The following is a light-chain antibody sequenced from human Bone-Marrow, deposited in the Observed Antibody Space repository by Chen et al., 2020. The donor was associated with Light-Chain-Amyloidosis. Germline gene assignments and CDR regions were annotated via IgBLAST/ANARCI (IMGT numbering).Light chain of an antibody. Sequence: QSDLPHPASVPGSPGQSVTISCTGHSIGTFNLVSWYQQSPGNAPKLIIYEGYRRPSEVSDRFSGSTSGSTASLTISGLQTEDEADYHCCSYGGYSTFVFGGGTKLTVL. J-gene: IGLJ2*01. V-gene: IGLV2-23*03. CDR3: CSYGGYSTFV. CDR1: SIGTFNL. CDR2: EGY.